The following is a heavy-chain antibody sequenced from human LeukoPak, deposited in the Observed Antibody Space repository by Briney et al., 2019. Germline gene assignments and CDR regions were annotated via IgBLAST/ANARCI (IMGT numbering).Heavy chain of an antibody. CDR1: GGSLSGYY. D-gene: IGHD2-21*02. CDR2: INHSGST. Sequence: SETLSLTCAVYGGSLSGYYWSWIRQPPGKGLEWIGEINHSGSTNYNPSLKSRVTISVDTSKNQFSLKLSSVTAADTAVYYCARAEDLAYCGGDCPLGWFDPWGQGTLVTVSS. J-gene: IGHJ5*02. V-gene: IGHV4-34*01. CDR3: ARAEDLAYCGGDCPLGWFDP.